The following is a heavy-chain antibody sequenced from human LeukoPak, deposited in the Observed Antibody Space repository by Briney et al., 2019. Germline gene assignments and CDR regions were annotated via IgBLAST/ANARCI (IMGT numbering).Heavy chain of an antibody. CDR3: ARDSVGLDKIDD. CDR1: GFILSYSY. D-gene: IGHD3/OR15-3a*01. Sequence: GGSLRICCTASGFILSYSYMSWVPQAPLKGMGRGSLIYSGGSTCYSDSVKGRFTISRDNSKNTLYLQMTSLRVEDTAVYYCARDSVGLDKIDDWGQGTLVTVSS. V-gene: IGHV3-66*02. J-gene: IGHJ4*02. CDR2: IYSGGST.